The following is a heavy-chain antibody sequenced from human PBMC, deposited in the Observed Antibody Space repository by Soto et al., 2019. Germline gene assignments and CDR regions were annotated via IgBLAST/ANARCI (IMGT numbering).Heavy chain of an antibody. CDR3: VRGTSNPGLDN. CDR1: GFTFSNYW. V-gene: IGHV3-7*03. D-gene: IGHD1-7*01. CDR2: IKEDGSYK. J-gene: IGHJ4*02. Sequence: SLRVSCSASGFTFSNYWMNWVRQAPGKGLEWVANIKEDGSYKNYVDSVKGRFTISRDNAKNALYLQINSLRAEDTAVYYCVRGTSNPGLDNWGQGTLVTVSS.